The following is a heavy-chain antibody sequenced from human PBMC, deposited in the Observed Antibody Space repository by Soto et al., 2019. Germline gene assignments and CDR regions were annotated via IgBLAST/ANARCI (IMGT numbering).Heavy chain of an antibody. J-gene: IGHJ5*02. CDR2: IYNSGSI. D-gene: IGHD3-10*01. Sequence: PSETLSLTCTVSGGSISSYYWSWIRQPPGKGLEWIGNIYNSGSINYNPSLKSRVTISVDTSKSQFSLKLSSVTAADTAVYYCAKSGSYLRWFDPWGQGTLVTVSS. V-gene: IGHV4-59*08. CDR3: AKSGSYLRWFDP. CDR1: GGSISSYY.